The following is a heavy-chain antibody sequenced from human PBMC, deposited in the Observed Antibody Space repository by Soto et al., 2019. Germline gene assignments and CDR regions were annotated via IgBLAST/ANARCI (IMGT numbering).Heavy chain of an antibody. Sequence: QVQLVQSGAEVKKPGAAVTVSCKASGYSFNSYTLHWVRQAPGQRLEWMGWINAADGNTRYSQKFQGRVTFTRDTSSSMAYMEMSSLRSEDTAVYYCAKGGSSSCWSPGDYWGQGTLVIVSS. CDR2: INAADGNT. CDR1: GYSFNSYT. J-gene: IGHJ4*02. CDR3: AKGGSSSCWSPGDY. V-gene: IGHV1-3*01. D-gene: IGHD6-19*01.